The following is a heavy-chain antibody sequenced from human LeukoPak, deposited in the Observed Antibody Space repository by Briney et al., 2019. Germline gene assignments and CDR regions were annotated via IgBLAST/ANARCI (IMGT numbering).Heavy chain of an antibody. Sequence: PGGSLRLSCAASGFTVSSNYMSCARQAPGKGLEWVSVIYSGGSTYYADSVKGRFTISRDNSKNTLYLQMNSLRAEDTAVYYCATLPWYSSSSLIDYWGQGTLVAVSS. D-gene: IGHD6-6*01. J-gene: IGHJ4*02. V-gene: IGHV3-53*01. CDR1: GFTVSSNY. CDR2: IYSGGST. CDR3: ATLPWYSSSSLIDY.